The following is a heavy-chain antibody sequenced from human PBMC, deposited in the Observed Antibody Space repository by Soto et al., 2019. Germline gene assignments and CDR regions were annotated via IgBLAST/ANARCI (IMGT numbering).Heavy chain of an antibody. CDR3: ARDMVVKRAGSSWHPYYFDY. CDR1: GDSVSSNSAA. V-gene: IGHV6-1*01. CDR2: TYYRSKWYN. D-gene: IGHD6-13*01. J-gene: IGHJ4*02. Sequence: SPTLSLTCAISGDSVSSNSAAWNWIRQSPSRGLEWLGRTYYRSKWYNDYAVSVKSRITINPDTSKNQFSLQLNSVTPEDTAVYYCARDMVVKRAGSSWHPYYFDYWGQGTLVTVSS.